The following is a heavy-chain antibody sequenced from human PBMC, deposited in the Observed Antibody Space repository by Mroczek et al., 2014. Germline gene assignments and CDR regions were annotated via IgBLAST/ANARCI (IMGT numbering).Heavy chain of an antibody. V-gene: IGHV3-23*04. CDR3: AKDVWRFSFDS. Sequence: VQLVESGGGLVQPGGSLRLSCVTSGFTFSGNAMSWVRQAPGKGLELVSGINGDNDDTHYADSVKGRFTISRDTSKNTLYLQMNSLRVEDTAIYYCAKDVWRFSFDSWGQGTLVTVSS. CDR2: INGDNDDT. D-gene: IGHD3-16*01. J-gene: IGHJ4*02. CDR1: GFTFSGNA.